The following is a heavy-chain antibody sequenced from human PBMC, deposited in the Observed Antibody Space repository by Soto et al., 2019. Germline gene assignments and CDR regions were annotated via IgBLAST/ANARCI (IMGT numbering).Heavy chain of an antibody. CDR1: GGSFSGYY. Sequence: PSETLSLTCAVYGGSFSGYYWSWIRQPPGKGLEWIGEINHSGSTNYNPSLKSRVTISVDTSKNQFSLKLSSVTAADTAVYYCATSRRYSSSWLYYYGMDVWGQGTTVTVS. CDR3: ATSRRYSSSWLYYYGMDV. D-gene: IGHD6-13*01. CDR2: INHSGST. J-gene: IGHJ6*02. V-gene: IGHV4-34*01.